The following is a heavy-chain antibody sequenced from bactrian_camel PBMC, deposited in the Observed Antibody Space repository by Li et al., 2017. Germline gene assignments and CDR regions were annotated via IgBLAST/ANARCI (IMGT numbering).Heavy chain of an antibody. Sequence: HVQLVESGGGSVQTGGSLRLSCAASGMGYGVYCLGWFRQAPGKGRDWVATIKLGYATPSYSDTMKGRSTVSLDNAKNTLYLQMTSLKPEDTAMYYCAAEAPGGGSWLTYGGPPPRSSGPLSGNKFNTWGQGTQVTVS. V-gene: IGHV3S1*01. CDR3: AAEAPGGGSWLTYGGPPPRSSGPLSGNKFNT. J-gene: IGHJ6*01. CDR1: GMGYGVYC. CDR2: IKLGYATP. D-gene: IGHD6*01.